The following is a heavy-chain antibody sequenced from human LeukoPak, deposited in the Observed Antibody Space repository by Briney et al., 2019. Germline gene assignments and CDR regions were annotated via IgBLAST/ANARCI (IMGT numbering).Heavy chain of an antibody. V-gene: IGHV4-34*01. CDR3: ARESRSYSYGYVQGAFSFRIDY. Sequence: SETLSLTCAVYGGSLSGYYWSWIRQPPGKGLEWIGEINHSGSTNYNPSLKSRVTISVDTSKNQFSLKLSSVTAADTAVYYCARESRSYSYGYVQGAFSFRIDYWGQGTLVTVSS. D-gene: IGHD5-18*01. CDR2: INHSGST. CDR1: GGSLSGYY. J-gene: IGHJ4*02.